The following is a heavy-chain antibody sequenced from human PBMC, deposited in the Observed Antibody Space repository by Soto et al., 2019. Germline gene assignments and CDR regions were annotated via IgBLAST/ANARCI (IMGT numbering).Heavy chain of an antibody. CDR1: GYTFTSYA. J-gene: IGHJ6*03. CDR3: ARRNVDIVATKTPPYYYYYMDV. D-gene: IGHD5-12*01. CDR2: INAGNGNT. Sequence: QVQLVQSGAEVKKPGASVKVSCKASGYTFTSYAMHWVRQAPGQRLEWMGWINAGNGNTKYSQKLQGRVTITRDTSASTAYMELSSLRSEDTAVYYCARRNVDIVATKTPPYYYYYMDVWGKGTTVTVSS. V-gene: IGHV1-3*01.